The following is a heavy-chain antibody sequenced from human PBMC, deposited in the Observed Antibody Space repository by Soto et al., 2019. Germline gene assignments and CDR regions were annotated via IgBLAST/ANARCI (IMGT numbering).Heavy chain of an antibody. J-gene: IGHJ4*02. D-gene: IGHD2-2*01. CDR2: IYYSGNT. Sequence: VTLSLTCTVSGGSISSSDYYWGWIRQPPGKGLEWIGSIYYSGNTYYNPSLKSRVTISVDTSKNQFSLKLNSVTAADTAVYYCARQGYCSTKTYPPSRFWGQGTLVTVSS. V-gene: IGHV4-39*01. CDR3: ARQGYCSTKTYPPSRF. CDR1: GGSISSSDYY.